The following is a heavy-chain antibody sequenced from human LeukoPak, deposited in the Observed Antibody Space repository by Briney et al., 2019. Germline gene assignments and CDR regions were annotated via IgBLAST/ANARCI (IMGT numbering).Heavy chain of an antibody. CDR1: GYTFSTHA. J-gene: IGHJ4*02. V-gene: IGHV1-18*04. CDR2: ISAYSGNS. CDR3: AKGSYDLDR. Sequence: ASVKVSCKASGYTFSTHAISWVRQAPGQGLEWMGWISAYSGNSKSSQKLQGRITMSLDTSTATGYMELRTLIVDDTGVYYCAKGSYDLDRWGQGTLITVSS. D-gene: IGHD3-3*01.